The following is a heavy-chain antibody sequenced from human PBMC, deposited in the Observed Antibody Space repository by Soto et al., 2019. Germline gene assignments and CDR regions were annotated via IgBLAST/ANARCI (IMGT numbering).Heavy chain of an antibody. J-gene: IGHJ4*02. CDR2: INQDGSGT. D-gene: IGHD6-19*01. Sequence: EVHVVESGGGLVQPGGSLRLSCIASEFTFISSFMGWVRQAPGKGLEWVANINQDGSGTYYVDSVKGRFTISRDNAKNSMFLQMNSLRAEDTAGYYLAKYVRGSGRYFFDHWGQGTLVTVSS. CDR1: EFTFISSF. CDR3: AKYVRGSGRYFFDH. V-gene: IGHV3-7*03.